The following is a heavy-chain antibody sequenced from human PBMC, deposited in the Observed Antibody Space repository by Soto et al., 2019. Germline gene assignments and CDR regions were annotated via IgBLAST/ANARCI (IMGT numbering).Heavy chain of an antibody. CDR1: GGSISSYY. D-gene: IGHD5-18*01. CDR3: ARAGQLWLEKGWFDP. Sequence: SETLSLTCTVSGGSISSYYWSWIRQPPGKGLEWIGYIYYSGSTNYNPSLKSRVTISVDTSKNQFSLKLSSVTAADTAVYYCARAGQLWLEKGWFDPWGQGTLVTVSS. CDR2: IYYSGST. J-gene: IGHJ5*02. V-gene: IGHV4-59*08.